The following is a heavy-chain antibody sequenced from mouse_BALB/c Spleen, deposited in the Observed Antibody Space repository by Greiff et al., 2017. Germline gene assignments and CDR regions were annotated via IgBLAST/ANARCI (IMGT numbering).Heavy chain of an antibody. CDR1: GYSFTGYY. J-gene: IGHJ4*01. CDR2: ISCYNGAT. CDR3: AYGNYSYYAMDY. D-gene: IGHD2-1*01. V-gene: IGHV1S34*01. Sequence: LVKTGASVKISCKASGYSFTGYYMHWVKQSHGKSLEWIGYISCYNGATSYNQKFKGKATFTVDTSSSTAYMQFNSLTSEDSAVYYCAYGNYSYYAMDYWGQGTSVTVSS.